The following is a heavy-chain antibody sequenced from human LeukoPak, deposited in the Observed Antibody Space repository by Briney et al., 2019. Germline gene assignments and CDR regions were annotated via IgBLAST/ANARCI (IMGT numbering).Heavy chain of an antibody. D-gene: IGHD3-3*01. CDR3: ARDHPYYDFWSSLYYFDY. CDR1: GFTFSSYW. V-gene: IGHV3-7*01. Sequence: GGSLRLSCAASGFTFSSYWMSWVRQAPGKGLEWVANIKQDGSEKYYVDSVKGRFTISRDNAKNSLYLQMHSVRAEDTAVYYCARDHPYYDFWSSLYYFDYWGQGTLVTVSS. CDR2: IKQDGSEK. J-gene: IGHJ4*02.